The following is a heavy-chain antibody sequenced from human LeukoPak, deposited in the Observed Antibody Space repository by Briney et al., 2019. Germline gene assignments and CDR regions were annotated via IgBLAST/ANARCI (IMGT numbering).Heavy chain of an antibody. CDR2: INHSGST. CDR1: GYSISSGYY. Sequence: SETLSLTCAVSGYSISSGYYWSWIRQPSGKGLEWIGEINHSGSTNYNPSLKSRVTISVDTSKNQFSLKLSSVTAADTAVYYCARYWGSGWTFDYWGQGTLVTVSS. V-gene: IGHV4-34*01. D-gene: IGHD6-19*01. J-gene: IGHJ4*02. CDR3: ARYWGSGWTFDY.